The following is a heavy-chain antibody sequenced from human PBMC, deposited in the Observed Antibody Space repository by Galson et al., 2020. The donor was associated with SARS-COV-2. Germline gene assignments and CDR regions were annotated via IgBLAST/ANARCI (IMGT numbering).Heavy chain of an antibody. D-gene: IGHD1-1*01. CDR3: AKEVLDAFDV. J-gene: IGHJ3*01. V-gene: IGHV3-23*01. CDR2: IHGSGAYT. Sequence: GGSLRLSCAASGFSFGSYAMHWVRQAPGKGLEWVSGIHGSGAYTYYIGSVKGRFTISRDNSKNTLYLQMNKLRAEDTAVYFCAKEVLDAFDVWGQGTKVTVSS. CDR1: GFSFGSYA.